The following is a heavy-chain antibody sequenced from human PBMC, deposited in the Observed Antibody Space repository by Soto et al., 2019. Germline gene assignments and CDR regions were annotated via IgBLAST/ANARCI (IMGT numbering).Heavy chain of an antibody. CDR2: ITGSSTTI. Sequence: EVQLVESGGGLVQPGGSLRLSCAASGFTLSSYSMNWVRQAPGKGLEWVSYITGSSTTIDYADPVRGRFTISRDNARNSLYLQMNSLRDEDTAVYYCARRTASGSAGLDVWGRGTTVTVSS. CDR1: GFTLSSYS. V-gene: IGHV3-48*02. D-gene: IGHD5-12*01. CDR3: ARRTASGSAGLDV. J-gene: IGHJ6*02.